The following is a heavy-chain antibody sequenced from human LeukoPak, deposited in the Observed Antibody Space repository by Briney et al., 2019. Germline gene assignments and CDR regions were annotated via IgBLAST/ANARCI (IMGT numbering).Heavy chain of an antibody. CDR3: ARGQDSSGYYYVIDY. D-gene: IGHD3-22*01. CDR1: GFTFSSYW. V-gene: IGHV3-7*01. Sequence: GGSLRLSCAASGFTFSSYWMSWVRQAPGKGLEWVANIKQDGSEKYYVDSVKGRFTISRDNAKNSLYLQMNSLRAEHTAVYYCARGQDSSGYYYVIDYWGQGTLVTVSS. J-gene: IGHJ4*02. CDR2: IKQDGSEK.